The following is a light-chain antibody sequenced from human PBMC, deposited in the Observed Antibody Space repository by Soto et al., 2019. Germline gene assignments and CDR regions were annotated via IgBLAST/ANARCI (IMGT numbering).Light chain of an antibody. V-gene: IGLV2-23*01. CDR3: CSYAGSSPWV. Sequence: QSALTQPASVSGSPGQSITISCTGTSSDVGRYNLVSWYQQHPGKAPKLMIYEGSKRPSGVSNRFSGSKSGNTASLTISGLQAEYEADYYCCSYAGSSPWVFGGGTQLTVL. CDR1: SSDVGRYNL. CDR2: EGS. J-gene: IGLJ3*02.